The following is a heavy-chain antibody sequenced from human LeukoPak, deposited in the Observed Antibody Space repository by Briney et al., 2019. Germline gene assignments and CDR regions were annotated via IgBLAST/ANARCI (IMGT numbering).Heavy chain of an antibody. D-gene: IGHD6-19*01. CDR2: IYYSGST. V-gene: IGHV4-39*07. CDR3: ARVAIAVADSWFDP. J-gene: IGHJ5*02. Sequence: PSETLSLTCTVSGGSISSHDYYWGWIPQPPGQGLEWIGSIYYSGSTYYNPSLKSRVPISVDTSKNQFSLKLSSVTAADTAVYYCARVAIAVADSWFDPWGQGTLVTVSS. CDR1: GGSISSHDYY.